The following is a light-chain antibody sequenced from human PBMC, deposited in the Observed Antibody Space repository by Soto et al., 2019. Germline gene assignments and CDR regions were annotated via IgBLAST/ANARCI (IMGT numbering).Light chain of an antibody. Sequence: QSVLTQPASVSGSPGQLITISCTGTSSDVGGYNYVSWYQQHPGKAPKLMIYDVSNRPSGVSNRFSGSKSGNTASLTISGLQAEDEADYYCSSYTSSILFGGGTKLTVL. V-gene: IGLV2-14*01. CDR1: SSDVGGYNY. CDR3: SSYTSSIL. J-gene: IGLJ2*01. CDR2: DVS.